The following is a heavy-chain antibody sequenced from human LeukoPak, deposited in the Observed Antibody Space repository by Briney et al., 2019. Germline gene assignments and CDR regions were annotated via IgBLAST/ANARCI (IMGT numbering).Heavy chain of an antibody. D-gene: IGHD5-12*01. CDR2: INWNGGST. Sequence: PGGSLRLSCVGSGFSFSGNSMNWVRQAPGKGLEWVSGINWNGGSTGYADSVKGRFTISRDNAKNSLYLQMNSLRAEDTAAYYCAKGLRGYRNFDYWGQGSLVTVSS. V-gene: IGHV3-20*04. J-gene: IGHJ4*02. CDR3: AKGLRGYRNFDY. CDR1: GFSFSGNS.